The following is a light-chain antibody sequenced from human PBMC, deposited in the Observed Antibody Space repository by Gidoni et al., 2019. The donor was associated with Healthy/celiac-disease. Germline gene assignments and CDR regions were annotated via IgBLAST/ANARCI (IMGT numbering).Light chain of an antibody. CDR1: QSVLYSSNNKNY. V-gene: IGKV4-1*01. Sequence: DIVMTQSPDSLAVSLGERATINCKSSQSVLYSSNNKNYLAWYQQKPGQPPKLLIYWASTRESGVPDRFSGSGSGTDFTLTISSLQAEDVAVYYCQQYYSTPVTFXHXTKVEIK. CDR3: QQYYSTPVT. J-gene: IGKJ1*01. CDR2: WAS.